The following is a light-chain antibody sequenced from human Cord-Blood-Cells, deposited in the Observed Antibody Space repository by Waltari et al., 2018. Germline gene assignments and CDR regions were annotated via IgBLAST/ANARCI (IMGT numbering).Light chain of an antibody. Sequence: QSALTQPASGSGSPGQSITIPLPGTSSEVGSFNLFSWYQQHPGKAPKLMIYEGSKRPSGVSNRFSGSKSGNTASLTISGLQAEDEADYYCCSYAGSSTYVFGTGTKVTVL. CDR2: EGS. CDR1: SSEVGSFNL. CDR3: CSYAGSSTYV. J-gene: IGLJ1*01. V-gene: IGLV2-23*01.